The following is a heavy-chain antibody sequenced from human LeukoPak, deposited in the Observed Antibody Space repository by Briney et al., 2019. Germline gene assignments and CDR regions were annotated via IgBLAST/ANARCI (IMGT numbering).Heavy chain of an antibody. CDR2: IYYSGST. Sequence: SETLSLTCTVSGGSISSYYWSWIRLPPGKGLEWIGYIYYSGSTNYNPSLKSRVTISVDTSKNQFSLKLSSVTAADTAVYYCARRNHYYYGMDVWGQGTTVTVSS. CDR1: GGSISSYY. D-gene: IGHD1-14*01. CDR3: ARRNHYYYGMDV. V-gene: IGHV4-59*01. J-gene: IGHJ6*02.